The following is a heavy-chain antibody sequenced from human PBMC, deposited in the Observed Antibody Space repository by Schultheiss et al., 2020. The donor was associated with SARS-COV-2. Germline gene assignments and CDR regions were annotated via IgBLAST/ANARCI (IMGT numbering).Heavy chain of an antibody. CDR1: GFSFSSYG. Sequence: GGSLRLSCAASGFSFSSYGMHWVRQAPGKGLEWVSAISGSGGSTYYADSVKGRFTISRDNSKNTLYLQMNSLRAEDTAVYYCAKASDYDFWSGYYTGGFDPWGQGTLVTVSS. V-gene: IGHV3-23*01. J-gene: IGHJ5*02. CDR3: AKASDYDFWSGYYTGGFDP. CDR2: ISGSGGST. D-gene: IGHD3-3*01.